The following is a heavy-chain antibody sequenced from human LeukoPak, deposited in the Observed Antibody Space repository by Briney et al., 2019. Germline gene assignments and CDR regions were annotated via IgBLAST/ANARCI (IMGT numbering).Heavy chain of an antibody. CDR2: IYYNGNT. Sequence: PSETLSLTCTVSGASISSSYWSWIRQPPRKRLEWIGYIYYNGNTNSNPSLKSRVTISADTSKNQFSLRLSSVTAADSAVYYCVRGNYDNRGYSSAFDIWGQGAMVTVSS. CDR3: VRGNYDNRGYSSAFDI. J-gene: IGHJ3*02. CDR1: GASISSSY. V-gene: IGHV4-59*01. D-gene: IGHD3-22*01.